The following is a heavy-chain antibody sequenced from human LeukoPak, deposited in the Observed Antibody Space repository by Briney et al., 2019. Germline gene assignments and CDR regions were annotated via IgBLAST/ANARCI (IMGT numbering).Heavy chain of an antibody. V-gene: IGHV3-21*01. Sequence: PGGSLRLSCAASGFSLSSYDMNWVRQAPGKGLEWVSSICTSSTFIYYTYSVKGRFTISRDNAKNSLYLQMNSLSAEDTAVYYCARADCSSSTCYLRSSWFDPWGQGTLVTVSS. D-gene: IGHD2-2*01. CDR1: GFSLSSYD. CDR3: ARADCSSSTCYLRSSWFDP. CDR2: ICTSSTFI. J-gene: IGHJ5*02.